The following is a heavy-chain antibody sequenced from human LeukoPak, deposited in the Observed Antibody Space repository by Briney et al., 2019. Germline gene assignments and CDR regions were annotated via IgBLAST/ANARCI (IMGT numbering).Heavy chain of an antibody. J-gene: IGHJ4*02. Sequence: GGSLRLSCAASGFIFSSYWMSWVRQAPGKGLEWVANIKRDGSEKYYVDSVKGRFTISRDNAKISLFLQMNSLRAEDTAVYYCARDGLYGWGGLDYWGQGALVTVSS. V-gene: IGHV3-7*04. D-gene: IGHD3-10*01. CDR2: IKRDGSEK. CDR1: GFIFSSYW. CDR3: ARDGLYGWGGLDY.